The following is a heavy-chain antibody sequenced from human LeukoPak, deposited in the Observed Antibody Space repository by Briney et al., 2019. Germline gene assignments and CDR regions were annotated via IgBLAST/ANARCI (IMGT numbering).Heavy chain of an antibody. CDR1: GFTFSSYS. V-gene: IGHV3-21*01. J-gene: IGHJ4*02. Sequence: PGGSLRLSCAASGFTFSSYSMNWVRQAPGKGLEWVSSISSSSSYVYYADSVKGRFTISRDNAKNSLYLQMNSLRAEDTAVYYCASLVSSGSPTAWGQGTLVTVSS. CDR2: ISSSSSYV. CDR3: ASLVSSGSPTA. D-gene: IGHD3-22*01.